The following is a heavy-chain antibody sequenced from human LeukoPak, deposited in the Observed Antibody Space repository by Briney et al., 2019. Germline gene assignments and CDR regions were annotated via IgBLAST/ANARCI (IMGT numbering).Heavy chain of an antibody. J-gene: IGHJ4*02. CDR3: ARWRGSTSERSDY. CDR1: GFTFSDYW. CDR2: IKQDGGAK. D-gene: IGHD2-2*01. V-gene: IGHV3-7*01. Sequence: GGSLRLSCTASGFTFSDYWMTWVRQAPGKGLEXXANIKQDGGAKYYVDSVKGRFTISRDNYKNSLYLQMDSLRVEDTATYYCARWRGSTSERSDYWGQGTLVTVSS.